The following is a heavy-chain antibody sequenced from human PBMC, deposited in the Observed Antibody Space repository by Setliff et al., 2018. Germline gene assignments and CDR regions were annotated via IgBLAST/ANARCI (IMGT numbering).Heavy chain of an antibody. J-gene: IGHJ4*02. CDR2: ISGDSLYI. V-gene: IGHV3-21*01. CDR3: ARVYSCYDPNHCFDY. Sequence: GGSLRLSCAASGFAFSTYSMSWVRQAPGKGPPWVSAISGDSLYIYYADSVKGRFTISRDNAKNSLYLQMNSLSAEDTAVYYCARVYSCYDPNHCFDYWGQGTLVTVSS. CDR1: GFAFSTYS. D-gene: IGHD5-12*01.